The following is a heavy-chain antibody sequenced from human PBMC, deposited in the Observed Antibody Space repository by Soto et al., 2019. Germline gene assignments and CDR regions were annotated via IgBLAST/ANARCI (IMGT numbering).Heavy chain of an antibody. CDR1: GGSFSGYY. D-gene: IGHD6-13*01. CDR2: INHSGST. V-gene: IGHV4-34*01. CDR3: ARKPRLAAAEFDY. Sequence: SETLSLTCAVYGGSFSGYYWSWIRQPPGKGLEWIGEINHSGSTNYNPSLKSRVTISVDTAKNQFSLKLTSVTAVDTAAYYCARKPRLAAAEFDYWGQGVLVTVSS. J-gene: IGHJ4*02.